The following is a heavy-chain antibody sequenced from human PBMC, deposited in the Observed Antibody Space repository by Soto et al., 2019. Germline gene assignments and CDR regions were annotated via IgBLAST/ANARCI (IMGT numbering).Heavy chain of an antibody. V-gene: IGHV3-43*02. CDR1: GFTFDDYA. J-gene: IGHJ6*02. Sequence: GGSLRLSCAASGFTFDDYAMHWDRQAPGKGLEWVSLIRGDGGQTYNADSVKGRFTISRDNSKNSLYLQMNSLRTEDTALYYCAKDSPCSSTSWRRGFYYYGMDVLGQGTTVAVSS. CDR3: AKDSPCSSTSWRRGFYYYGMDV. CDR2: IRGDGGQT. D-gene: IGHD2-2*01.